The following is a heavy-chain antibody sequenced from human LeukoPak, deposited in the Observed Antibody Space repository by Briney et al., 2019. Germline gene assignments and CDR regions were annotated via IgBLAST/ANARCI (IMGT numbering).Heavy chain of an antibody. V-gene: IGHV3-30*04. D-gene: IGHD6-19*01. Sequence: GGSLRLSCAASGFTFSSYAMHWVRQAPGKGLEWVAVILYDGSNKYYADSVKGRFTISRDNAKNTVYLQMNSLRAEDTAVYYCARGGGESSSGQLFDYWGQGTLVTVSS. CDR2: ILYDGSNK. J-gene: IGHJ4*02. CDR3: ARGGGESSSGQLFDY. CDR1: GFTFSSYA.